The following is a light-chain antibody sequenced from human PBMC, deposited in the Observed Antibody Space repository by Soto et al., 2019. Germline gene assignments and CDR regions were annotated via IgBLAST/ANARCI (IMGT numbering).Light chain of an antibody. J-gene: IGKJ1*01. Sequence: EIVLTQSAATLSLSLGERATLSCRASQTVGGRYLAWFQQKPGQTPRLLIYGASTRAAGVPDRFSGSGSGTDFSLIINRLEPEEFAVYYCRQDVSSPWTFGQGTKVEV. V-gene: IGKV3-20*01. CDR3: RQDVSSPWT. CDR2: GAS. CDR1: QTVGGRY.